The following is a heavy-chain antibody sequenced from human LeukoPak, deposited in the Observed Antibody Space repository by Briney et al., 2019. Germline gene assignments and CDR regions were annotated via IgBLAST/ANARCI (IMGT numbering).Heavy chain of an antibody. J-gene: IGHJ4*02. CDR2: ISSNGGST. D-gene: IGHD5-18*01. CDR3: ARDQRGSYDY. V-gene: IGHV3-64*01. CDR1: GFTFSSYA. Sequence: GGSLRLSCAASGFTFSSYAMHWVRQAPGKGLEYVSAISSNGGSTYYANSVKGRFTISRDNSKNTLYLQMGSLRAEDMAVYYCARDQRGSYDYWGQGTLVTVSS.